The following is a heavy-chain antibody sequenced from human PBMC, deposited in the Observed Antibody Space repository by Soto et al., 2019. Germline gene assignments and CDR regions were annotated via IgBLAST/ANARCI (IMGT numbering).Heavy chain of an antibody. D-gene: IGHD3-16*01. Sequence: EVQLVESGGGLVQPGGSLRLSCAASGFTFTSYWMHWVRQAPGKGLVWVSRIDNDGRTTNYADSVQGRFTISRDNAKNTLYLQMNSRGAEDTAIYYCTRDLGGAGRYWGQGTRVTVSS. CDR2: IDNDGRTT. V-gene: IGHV3-74*01. J-gene: IGHJ4*02. CDR3: TRDLGGAGRY. CDR1: GFTFTSYW.